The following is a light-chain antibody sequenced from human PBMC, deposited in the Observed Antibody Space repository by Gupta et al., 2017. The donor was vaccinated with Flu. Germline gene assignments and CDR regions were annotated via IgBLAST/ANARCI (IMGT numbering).Light chain of an antibody. J-gene: IGLJ2*01. V-gene: IGLV3-21*02. CDR1: TLGSRS. CDR2: DST. Sequence: SYVLTQTPSVSVAPGQTATITCGGDTLGSRSVNWYQQRPGQAPLLVVHDSTDRPSGVPDRISGSNSANTATLTIXGXEDGDEXDYYCQVWDKSTEHVVFGGGTRLTVL. CDR3: QVWDKSTEHVV.